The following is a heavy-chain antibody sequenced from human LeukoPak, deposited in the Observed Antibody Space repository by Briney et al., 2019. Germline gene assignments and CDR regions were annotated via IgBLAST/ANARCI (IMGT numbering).Heavy chain of an antibody. CDR1: GFTFSSYS. CDR3: ARTWEVWVGELLRYYYYYYMDV. D-gene: IGHD3-10*01. CDR2: ISSSSSYI. J-gene: IGHJ6*03. Sequence: PGGSLRLSCAASGFTFSSYSMNWVRQAPGKGLEWVSSISSSSSYIYYADSVKGRFTISRDNAKNSLYLQMNSLRAEDTAVYYCARTWEVWVGELLRYYYYYYMDVWGKGTTVTVSS. V-gene: IGHV3-21*01.